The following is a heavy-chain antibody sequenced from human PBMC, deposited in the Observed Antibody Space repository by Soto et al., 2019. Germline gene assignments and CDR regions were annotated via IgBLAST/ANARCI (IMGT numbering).Heavy chain of an antibody. CDR1: GVTFNRCG. D-gene: IGHD3-10*01. CDR2: IWFDGSNK. Sequence: QVQLVESGGGVVQPGRSLRLSCVASGVTFNRCGFHWVRQAPGKGLEWVAVIWFDGSNKYYADSVKGRFTISRDDSKSPLYLQMNSLRAEATAVYFCARDTCFGDLLYFDSWGQGTPVTVSS. V-gene: IGHV3-33*01. J-gene: IGHJ4*02. CDR3: ARDTCFGDLLYFDS.